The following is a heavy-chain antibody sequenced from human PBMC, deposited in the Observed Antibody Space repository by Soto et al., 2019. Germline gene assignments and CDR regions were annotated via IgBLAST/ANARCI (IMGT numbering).Heavy chain of an antibody. J-gene: IGHJ4*02. CDR2: ISGSGGST. Sequence: EVQLLESGGGLVQPGGSLSLSCAASGFTFSSNALSWVRQAPGKGLEWVSAISGSGGSTYYADSVKGRFTISRDNSKNTLYLQMNSLRAEDTAVYYCAKDPSGWYGGGDYFDYWGQGTLVTVSS. CDR3: AKDPSGWYGGGDYFDY. CDR1: GFTFSSNA. V-gene: IGHV3-23*01. D-gene: IGHD6-19*01.